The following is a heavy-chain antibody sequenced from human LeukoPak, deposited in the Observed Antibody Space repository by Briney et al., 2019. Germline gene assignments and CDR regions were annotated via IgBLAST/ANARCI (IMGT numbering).Heavy chain of an antibody. CDR3: ARGHYGMDV. Sequence: GGSLRLSCAASGFTFSSYSMNWVRQPPGKGLEWVASINQDGSEKYYVDSVKGRFTISRDNAESSLFLQMNSLRAEDTAVYYCARGHYGMDVWGQGTTVTVSS. CDR2: INQDGSEK. J-gene: IGHJ6*02. V-gene: IGHV3-7*01. CDR1: GFTFSSYS.